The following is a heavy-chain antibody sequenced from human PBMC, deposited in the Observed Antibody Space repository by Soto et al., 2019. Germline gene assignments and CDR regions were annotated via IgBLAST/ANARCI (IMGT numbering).Heavy chain of an antibody. D-gene: IGHD4-17*01. CDR3: AKDSQSEEAVTTSGYFDY. J-gene: IGHJ4*02. Sequence: EVQLVESGGGLVQPGRSLRLSCAASGFTFDDYAMHWVRQAPGKGLEWVSGISWNSGSIGYADSVKGRFTISRDNAKNSLYLQMNSLRAEDTALYYCAKDSQSEEAVTTSGYFDYWGQGTLVTVSS. CDR1: GFTFDDYA. V-gene: IGHV3-9*01. CDR2: ISWNSGSI.